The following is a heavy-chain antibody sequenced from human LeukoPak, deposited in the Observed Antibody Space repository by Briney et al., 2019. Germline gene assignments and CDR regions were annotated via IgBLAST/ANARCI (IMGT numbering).Heavy chain of an antibody. CDR3: ARDLSHYYDSSGYYLGKDY. J-gene: IGHJ4*02. CDR2: INPNSGGT. V-gene: IGHV1-2*02. D-gene: IGHD3-22*01. Sequence: PGGSLRLSCTASGFTFSTYGMHWVRQAPGQGLEWMGWINPNSGGTNYAQKFQGRVTMTRDTSISTAYMELSRLRSDDTAVYYCARDLSHYYDSSGYYLGKDYWGQGTLVTVSS. CDR1: GFTFSTYG.